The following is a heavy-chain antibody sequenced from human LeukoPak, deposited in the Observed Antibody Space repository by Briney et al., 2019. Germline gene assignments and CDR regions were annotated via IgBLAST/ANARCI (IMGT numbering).Heavy chain of an antibody. CDR2: ISYDGSNK. J-gene: IGHJ6*02. CDR3: ARTYCSSTSCYTFYYYYGMDV. D-gene: IGHD2-2*02. Sequence: GRSLRLSCAASGFTFSSYAIHWVRQAPGKGLEWVAVISYDGSNKYYADSVKGRFTISRDNSKNTLYLQMSSLRAEDTAVYYCARTYCSSTSCYTFYYYYGMDVWGQGTTVTVSS. CDR1: GFTFSSYA. V-gene: IGHV3-30-3*01.